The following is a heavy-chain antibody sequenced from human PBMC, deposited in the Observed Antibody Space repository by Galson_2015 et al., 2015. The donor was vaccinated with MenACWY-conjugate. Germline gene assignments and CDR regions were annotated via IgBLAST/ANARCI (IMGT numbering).Heavy chain of an antibody. D-gene: IGHD1-26*01. CDR2: IYPRDSET. V-gene: IGHV5-51*01. CDR1: GYDFTTYW. J-gene: IGHJ6*02. Sequence: QSGAEVKKPGESLKISCKGSGYDFTTYWIVWVRQMPGKGLEWMGIIYPRDSETTYSPTFQGQVTISADKSISAAYLQWSSLKPSDTAIYYCARHPPGGRGMDVWGQGTTVT. CDR3: ARHPPGGRGMDV.